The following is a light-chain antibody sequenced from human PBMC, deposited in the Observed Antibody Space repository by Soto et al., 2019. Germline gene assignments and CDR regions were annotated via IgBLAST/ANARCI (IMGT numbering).Light chain of an antibody. CDR2: DAS. CDR3: LQRSGWPRT. J-gene: IGKJ1*01. V-gene: IGKV3-11*01. CDR1: QSVSSY. Sequence: EIVLTKSPATLSLSPGERATLSCRASQSVSSYLSWYQQKPGQAPRLLIYDASNRATDIPARFSGSGSGTHLPLTISSLEPEDFAVYYCLQRSGWPRTFGQVTKVEIK.